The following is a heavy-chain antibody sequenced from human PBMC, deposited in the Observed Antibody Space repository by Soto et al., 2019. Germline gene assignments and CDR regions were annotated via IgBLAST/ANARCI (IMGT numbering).Heavy chain of an antibody. D-gene: IGHD3-10*01. CDR2: IYYSGST. V-gene: IGHV4-31*03. Sequence: SQILSLTCTVCGGSISSGGYCWSWLRQHPGKGLEWMGYIYYSGSTYYNQSLKSRVTISLDTSKNQFSLKLSSVTAADTAVYYCARGGLWCGELDYYYYGMDVWGQGTTVTVSS. CDR3: ARGGLWCGELDYYYYGMDV. CDR1: GGSISSGGYC. J-gene: IGHJ6*02.